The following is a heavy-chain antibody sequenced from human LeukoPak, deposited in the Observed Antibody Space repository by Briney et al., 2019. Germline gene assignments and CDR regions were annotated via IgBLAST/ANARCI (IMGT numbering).Heavy chain of an antibody. V-gene: IGHV3-21*01. D-gene: IGHD3-3*01. J-gene: IGHJ4*02. CDR1: GFTFSSYS. CDR2: ISSSSSYI. Sequence: AGGSLRLSCAASGFTFSSYSMNWVRQAPGKGLEWVSSISSSSSYIYYADSVKGRFTISRDNAKNSLYLQMNSLRAEDTAVYYCARDTRRLEYYDFWSGYYPFDYWGQGTLVTVSS. CDR3: ARDTRRLEYYDFWSGYYPFDY.